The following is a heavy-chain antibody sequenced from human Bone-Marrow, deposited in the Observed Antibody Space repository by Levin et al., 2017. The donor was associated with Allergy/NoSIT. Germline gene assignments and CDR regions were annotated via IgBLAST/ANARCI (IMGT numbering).Heavy chain of an antibody. V-gene: IGHV3-33*01. J-gene: IGHJ6*02. CDR2: IWYDGSNK. CDR3: ARDLSSSGSWYGIYYDYGMDG. Sequence: LSLTCAASGFTFSSYGMHWVRQAPGKGLEWVAVIWYDGSNKYYADSVKGRFTISRDNSKNTLYLQMNSLRAEDTAVYYCARDLSSSGSWYGIYYDYGMDGWGQGTTVTVSS. CDR1: GFTFSSYG. D-gene: IGHD6-13*01.